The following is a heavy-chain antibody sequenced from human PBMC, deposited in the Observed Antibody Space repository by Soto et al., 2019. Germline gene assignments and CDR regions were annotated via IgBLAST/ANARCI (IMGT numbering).Heavy chain of an antibody. CDR2: IWYDGSNK. D-gene: IGHD6-19*01. CDR3: AREGGIAVAGTEYYYYYMDV. J-gene: IGHJ6*03. Sequence: QVQLVESGGGVVQPGRSLRLSCAASGFTFSSYGMHWVRQAPGKGLEWAAVIWYDGSNKYYADSVKGRFTSSRDNSNNTRYRQMNSLRAEDTAVYYCAREGGIAVAGTEYYYYYMDVWGKGTTVTVSS. V-gene: IGHV3-33*01. CDR1: GFTFSSYG.